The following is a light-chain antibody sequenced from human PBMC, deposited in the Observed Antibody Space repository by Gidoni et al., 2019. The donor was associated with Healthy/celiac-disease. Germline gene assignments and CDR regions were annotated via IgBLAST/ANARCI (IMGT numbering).Light chain of an antibody. Sequence: IVMTQSPATLSVSPGERATLSCRASQSVSSNLAWYQQQPGQAPRLLIYGASTRATGIPARFSGSGSGTEFTLTISSLQSEDVAVYYCQQYNNWPPLDTFGQGTKLEIK. V-gene: IGKV3-15*01. CDR2: GAS. CDR1: QSVSSN. J-gene: IGKJ2*01. CDR3: QQYNNWPPLDT.